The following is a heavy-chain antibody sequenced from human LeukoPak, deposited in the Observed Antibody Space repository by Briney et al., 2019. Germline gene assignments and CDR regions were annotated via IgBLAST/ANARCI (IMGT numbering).Heavy chain of an antibody. CDR2: INPNSGGT. V-gene: IGHV1-2*06. D-gene: IGHD6-13*01. CDR1: GYTFTGYY. CDR3: ASKYSSSWYATDYYFDY. Sequence: VASVKVSCKASGYTFTGYYMHWVRQAPGQGLEWMGRINPNSGGTNYAQKFQGRVTMTRDTSISTAYMELSRLRSDDTAVYYCASKYSSSWYATDYYFDYWGQGTLVTVSS. J-gene: IGHJ4*02.